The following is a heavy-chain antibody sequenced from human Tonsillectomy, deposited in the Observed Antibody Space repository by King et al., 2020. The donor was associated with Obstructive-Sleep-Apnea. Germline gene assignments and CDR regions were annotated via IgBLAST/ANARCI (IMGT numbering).Heavy chain of an antibody. J-gene: IGHJ4*02. CDR2: IYYSVIT. D-gene: IGHD1-1*01. V-gene: IGHV4-59*08. CDR1: GGSITNYY. CDR3: ARWNEGFDY. Sequence: VQLQESGPGLVRPSETLSLTCTVPGGSITNYYWGWIRQPPGKGLEWIGYIYYSVITDYNPALRGRVTISVDTSQNQLSLRVTSVTAADTAEYFCARWNEGFDYWGQGTLVTVSS.